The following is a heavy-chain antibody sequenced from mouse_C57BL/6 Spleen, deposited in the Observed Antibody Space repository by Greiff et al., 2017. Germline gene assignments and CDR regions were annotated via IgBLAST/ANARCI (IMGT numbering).Heavy chain of an antibody. CDR1: GYSFTDYN. Sequence: EVQLQQSGPELVKPGASVKISCKASGYSFTDYNMNWVKQSNGKSLEWIGVINPNYGTTSYNQKFKGKATLTVDQSSSTAYMQLNSLTSEDSAVYYCARRGIITTVPDWYFDVWGTGTTVTVSS. CDR3: ARRGIITTVPDWYFDV. D-gene: IGHD1-1*01. J-gene: IGHJ1*03. CDR2: INPNYGTT. V-gene: IGHV1-39*01.